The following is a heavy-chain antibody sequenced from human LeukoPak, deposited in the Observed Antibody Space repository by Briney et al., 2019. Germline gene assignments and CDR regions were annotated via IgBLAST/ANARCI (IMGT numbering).Heavy chain of an antibody. J-gene: IGHJ4*02. CDR2: ISGSGGST. V-gene: IGHV3-23*01. Sequence: GGSLRLSCAASGFTFSSYGMSWVRQAPGKGLEWVSAISGSGGSTYYADSVKGRFTISRDNSKNTLYLQMNSLRAEDTAVYYCAKGEGYSYGHFDYWGQGTLVTVSS. CDR3: AKGEGYSYGHFDY. CDR1: GFTFSSYG. D-gene: IGHD5-18*01.